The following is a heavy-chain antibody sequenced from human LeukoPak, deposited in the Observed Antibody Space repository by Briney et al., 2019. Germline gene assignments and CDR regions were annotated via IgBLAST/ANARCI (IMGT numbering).Heavy chain of an antibody. J-gene: IGHJ4*02. CDR2: INQDGSEN. Sequence: PRGSLRLSCAASGFTFSDFWMGWVRQAPGKGLEWVANINQDGSENYYVDSVKGRFTISRDNVKNSLYLQMNSLRAEDTAVYYCTKGRSNHYWGQGTLVTVST. V-gene: IGHV3-7*01. CDR1: GFTFSDFW. CDR3: TKGRSNHY. D-gene: IGHD3-10*01.